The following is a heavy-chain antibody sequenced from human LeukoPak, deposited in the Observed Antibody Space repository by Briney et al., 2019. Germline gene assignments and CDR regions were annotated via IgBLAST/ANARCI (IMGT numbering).Heavy chain of an antibody. CDR1: GFTISSNF. CDR3: Y. Sequence: GESLRLSCAASGFTISSNFMSWVRQAPGKGLEWVSGIIGSGGSTYYAASVKGRFTISRDNSKNTLYQQVNSLTAEDTAVYFDYWGQETLVTVSS. V-gene: IGHV3-23*01. J-gene: IGHJ4*02. CDR2: IIGSGGST.